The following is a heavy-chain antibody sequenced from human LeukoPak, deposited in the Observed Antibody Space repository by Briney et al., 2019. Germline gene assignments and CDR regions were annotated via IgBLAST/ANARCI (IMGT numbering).Heavy chain of an antibody. D-gene: IGHD6-19*01. CDR1: GGSISSCY. CDR2: IYTSGST. J-gene: IGHJ4*02. CDR3: ARTGYSSGWYPLDY. V-gene: IGHV4-4*07. Sequence: SETLSLTCTVSGGSISSCYWSWIRQPAGKGLEWIGRIYTSGSTNYNPSLKSRVTMSVDTSKNQFSLKLSSVTAADTAVYYCARTGYSSGWYPLDYWGQGTLVTVSS.